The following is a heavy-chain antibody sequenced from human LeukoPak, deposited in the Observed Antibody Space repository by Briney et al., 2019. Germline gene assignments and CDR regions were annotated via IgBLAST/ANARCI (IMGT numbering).Heavy chain of an antibody. CDR3: ARFPPPAYCSGGSCYYDAFDI. CDR2: INTNTGNP. D-gene: IGHD2-15*01. CDR1: GYTLIDYD. V-gene: IGHV7-4-1*02. J-gene: IGHJ3*02. Sequence: GASVKVSCKASGYTLIDYDINWVRQAPGQGLEWMGWINTNTGNPTYAQGFTGRFVFSLDTSVSTAYLQISSLKAEDTAVYYCARFPPPAYCSGGSCYYDAFDIWGQGTMVTVSS.